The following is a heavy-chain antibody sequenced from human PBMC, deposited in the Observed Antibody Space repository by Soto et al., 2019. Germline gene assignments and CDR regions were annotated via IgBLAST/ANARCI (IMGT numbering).Heavy chain of an antibody. D-gene: IGHD3-3*01. J-gene: IGHJ6*01. CDR1: GYTFTSYG. V-gene: IGHV1-18*04. CDR2: ISAYNGNT. Sequence: ASVKVSCNASGYTFTSYGISWVRQAPGQGLEWMGWISAYNGNTNYAQKLQGRVTMTTDTSTSTAYMELRSLRSDDTAVYYCARDHEDFCIYYGMDVCGQGPTVTVSS. CDR3: ARDHEDFCIYYGMDV.